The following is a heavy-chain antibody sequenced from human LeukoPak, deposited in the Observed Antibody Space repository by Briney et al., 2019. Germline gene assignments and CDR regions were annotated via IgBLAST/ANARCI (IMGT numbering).Heavy chain of an antibody. CDR2: INPNSGGT. CDR1: GCTFTGYY. J-gene: IGHJ4*02. D-gene: IGHD6-19*01. Sequence: ASVKVSCKASGCTFTGYYMHWVRQAPGQGLEWMGWINPNSGGTNYAQKFQGRVTMTRDTSISTAYMELSRLRSDDTAVYYCARDTGYSIGWYQDYWGQGTLVTVSS. V-gene: IGHV1-2*02. CDR3: ARDTGYSIGWYQDY.